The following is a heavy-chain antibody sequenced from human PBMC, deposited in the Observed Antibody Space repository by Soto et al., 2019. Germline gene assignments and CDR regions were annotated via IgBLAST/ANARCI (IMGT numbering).Heavy chain of an antibody. J-gene: IGHJ5*02. CDR1: GFTFSSSG. V-gene: IGHV1-58*02. D-gene: IGHD2-15*01. Sequence: SVKVSCKAAGFTFSSSGIHWVRQARVQRHEWIGWIVVGSGNTNYAQKFQERVTITRDVSTNTAYMELTSLRSEDTAVYYCAVYLSQADPHNWYEPCAQRSPVPVS. CDR3: AVYLSQADPHNWYEP. CDR2: IVVGSGNT.